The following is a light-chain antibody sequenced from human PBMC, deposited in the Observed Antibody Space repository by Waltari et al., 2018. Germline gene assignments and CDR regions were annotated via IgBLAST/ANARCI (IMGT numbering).Light chain of an antibody. CDR3: QQYNNWPLT. V-gene: IGKV3-15*01. Sequence: EIVMTQSPATLSVSPGERVTLSCRASQSVSSNLAWYQRKPGQAPRLLIYRASTRATDIPARFSGSGSGTEFTLTISSLQSEDFAVYYCQQYNNWPLTFGGGTKVEIK. CDR1: QSVSSN. J-gene: IGKJ4*01. CDR2: RAS.